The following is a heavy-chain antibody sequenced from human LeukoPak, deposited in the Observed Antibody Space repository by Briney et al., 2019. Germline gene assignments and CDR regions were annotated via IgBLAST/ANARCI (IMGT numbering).Heavy chain of an antibody. CDR3: AKDLTMVRGVIIYYYYYGMDV. Sequence: GGSLRLSCAASGFTFSSYAMHWVRQAPGKGLEWVAVISYDGSNKYYADSVKGRFTISRDNSKNTLYLQMNSLRAEDTAVYYCAKDLTMVRGVIIYYYYYGMDVWGKGTMVTVSS. J-gene: IGHJ6*04. CDR2: ISYDGSNK. D-gene: IGHD3-10*01. CDR1: GFTFSSYA. V-gene: IGHV3-30*04.